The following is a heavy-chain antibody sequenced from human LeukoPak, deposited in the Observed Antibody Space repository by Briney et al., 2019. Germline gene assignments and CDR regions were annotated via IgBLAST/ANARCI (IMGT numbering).Heavy chain of an antibody. Sequence: SETLSLTCSVSGDSISNSDKYWGWIRQPPGKGLEWIGNIFYSGSTHYSPSLKSRVTISIDTSKNKFSLELTSVTAADTAVYYCARQTLADAFDVWGLGTMVTGSS. J-gene: IGHJ3*01. CDR3: ARQTLADAFDV. V-gene: IGHV4-39*01. CDR1: GDSISNSDKY. D-gene: IGHD2/OR15-2a*01. CDR2: IFYSGST.